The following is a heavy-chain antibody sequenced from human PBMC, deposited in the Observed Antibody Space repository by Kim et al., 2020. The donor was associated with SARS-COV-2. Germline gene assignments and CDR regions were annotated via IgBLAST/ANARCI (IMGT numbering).Heavy chain of an antibody. Sequence: ASVKVSCKVSGYTLTELSMHWVRQAPGKGLEWMGGFDPEDGETIYAQKFQGRVTMTEDTSTDTAYMELSSLRSEDTAVYYCATHPPYCSSTSCYYYGMDDWGQGTTVTVSS. V-gene: IGHV1-24*01. CDR2: FDPEDGET. J-gene: IGHJ6*02. D-gene: IGHD2-2*01. CDR1: GYTLTELS. CDR3: ATHPPYCSSTSCYYYGMDD.